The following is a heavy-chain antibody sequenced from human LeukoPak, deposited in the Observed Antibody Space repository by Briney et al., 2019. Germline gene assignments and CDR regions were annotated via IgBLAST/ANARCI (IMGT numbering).Heavy chain of an antibody. J-gene: IGHJ3*02. Sequence: PSETLSLTCAVYGGSFSGYYWSWIRQPPGKGLEWIGYIYSSGSTNYNPSLKSRVTISLDTSKNQFSLKLSSVTAADTAVYYCARMGDYYDSSGYRHDAFDIWGQGTMVTVSS. V-gene: IGHV4-59*01. CDR3: ARMGDYYDSSGYRHDAFDI. D-gene: IGHD3-22*01. CDR2: IYSSGST. CDR1: GGSFSGYY.